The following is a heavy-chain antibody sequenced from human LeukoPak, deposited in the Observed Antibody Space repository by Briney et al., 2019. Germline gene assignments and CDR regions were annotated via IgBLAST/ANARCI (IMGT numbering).Heavy chain of an antibody. CDR2: INHSGST. CDR3: ASHQAQITGFDY. J-gene: IGHJ4*02. CDR1: GGSFSGYY. Sequence: SETLSLTCAVYGGSFSGYYWSWIRQPPGKGLEWIGEINHSGSTNYNPSLKSRVTISVDTSKNQFSLKLSSVTAADTAVYYCASHQAQITGFDYWGQGTLVTVSS. V-gene: IGHV4-34*01. D-gene: IGHD5-24*01.